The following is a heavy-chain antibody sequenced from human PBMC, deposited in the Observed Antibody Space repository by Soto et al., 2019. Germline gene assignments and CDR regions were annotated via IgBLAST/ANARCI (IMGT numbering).Heavy chain of an antibody. CDR2: ISTSVGST. CDR3: AKGGQSYDY. CDR1: GFTFSTYA. D-gene: IGHD3-10*01. J-gene: IGHJ4*01. V-gene: IGHV3-23*01. Sequence: EVQLLESGGGSVQPGGSLRLSCAASGFTFSTYAMSWVRQAPGKGLEWVSAISTSVGSTYYTDSVKGRFTISRDNSKNTLYLQMNSLRAEDTAVYYCAKGGQSYDYWGHGTLVTVSS.